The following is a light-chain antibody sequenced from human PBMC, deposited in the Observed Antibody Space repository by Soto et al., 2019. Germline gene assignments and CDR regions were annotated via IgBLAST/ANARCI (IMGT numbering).Light chain of an antibody. V-gene: IGKV3-11*01. CDR3: QQHSNWFSWS. CDR2: DVS. CDR1: ETVTGKY. Sequence: EIVLTQSPGTPSLSPADRATLSCRASETVTGKYLAWYQQKPGQAPRLLIYDVSKRATGIPARFSGSGSGTDFTLTINTLEPEDFAVYYCQQHSNWFSWSFGQGTKVDI. J-gene: IGKJ1*01.